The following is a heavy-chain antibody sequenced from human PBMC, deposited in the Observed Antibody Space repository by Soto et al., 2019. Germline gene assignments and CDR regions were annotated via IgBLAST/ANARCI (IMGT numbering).Heavy chain of an antibody. V-gene: IGHV5-10-1*01. CDR1: GYSFTSYW. Sequence: RGESLKISCKGSGYSFTSYWISWVRQMPGKGLEWMGRIDPSDSYTNYSPSFQGHVTISADKSISTAYLQWSSLKASDTAMYYYARHFFSDILTGYYRKIAFDPWGQEPWSPSPQ. CDR3: ARHFFSDILTGYYRKIAFDP. CDR2: IDPSDSYT. D-gene: IGHD3-9*01. J-gene: IGHJ5*02.